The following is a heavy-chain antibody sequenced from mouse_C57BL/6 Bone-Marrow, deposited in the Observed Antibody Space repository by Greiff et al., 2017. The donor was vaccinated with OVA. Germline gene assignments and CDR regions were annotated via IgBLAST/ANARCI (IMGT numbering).Heavy chain of an antibody. V-gene: IGHV5-6*01. J-gene: IGHJ3*01. D-gene: IGHD2-3*01. CDR2: ISSGGSYT. Sequence: DVQLVESGGDLVKPGGSLKLSCAASGFTFSSYGMSWVRQTPDKRLEWVATISSGGSYTYYPDSVKGRFTISRDNAKNTLYLQMSSLKSEDTAMYYCARRGRDGYYAFAYWGQGTLVTVSA. CDR3: ARRGRDGYYAFAY. CDR1: GFTFSSYG.